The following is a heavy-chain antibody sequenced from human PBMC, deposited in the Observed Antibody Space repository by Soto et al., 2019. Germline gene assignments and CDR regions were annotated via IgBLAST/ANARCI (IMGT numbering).Heavy chain of an antibody. CDR2: ISWNSGSI. CDR1: GFTFDDYA. V-gene: IGHV3-9*01. CDR3: ARSTSTPVGDTDILTGPYYFDY. J-gene: IGHJ4*02. D-gene: IGHD3-9*01. Sequence: EVQLVESGGGLVQPGRSLRLSCAASGFTFDDYAMHWVRQAPGKGLEWVSGISWNSGSIGYADSVKGRFTISRDNAKNFLYLQMNSLRAEDTALYYCARSTSTPVGDTDILTGPYYFDYWGQGTLVTVSS.